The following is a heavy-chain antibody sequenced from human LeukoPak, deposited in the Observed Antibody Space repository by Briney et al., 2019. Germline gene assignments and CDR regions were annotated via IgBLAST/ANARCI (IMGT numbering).Heavy chain of an antibody. CDR3: ARVERGYSYGYPKNY. CDR2: ITWNSDSI. Sequence: SRSLRLSCAASGFTFDDYAMHWVRQAPGKGLEWVSGITWNSDSIDYADSVKGRFTISRDNAKNSLYLQMNSLRAEDMALYYCARVERGYSYGYPKNYWGQGTLVTVSS. D-gene: IGHD5-18*01. V-gene: IGHV3-9*03. CDR1: GFTFDDYA. J-gene: IGHJ4*02.